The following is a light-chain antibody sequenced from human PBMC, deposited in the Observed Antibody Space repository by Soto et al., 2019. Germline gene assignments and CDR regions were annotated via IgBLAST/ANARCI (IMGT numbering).Light chain of an antibody. CDR3: QQYSSSPRT. CDR1: QSVSSSY. J-gene: IGKJ4*02. Sequence: EIVLTQSPGTLSLSPGERATLSCRASQSVSSSYLAWYQQKPGMAPSLLIYGASSRATGIPDRFSGSGSGTDFTLTISRLEPEDFAVYYCQQYSSSPRTFGGGTKVEIK. CDR2: GAS. V-gene: IGKV3-20*01.